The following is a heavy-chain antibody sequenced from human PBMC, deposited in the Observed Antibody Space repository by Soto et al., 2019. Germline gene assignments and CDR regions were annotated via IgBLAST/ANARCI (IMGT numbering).Heavy chain of an antibody. D-gene: IGHD2-2*01. V-gene: IGHV4-61*08. CDR2: IYYSGST. CDR1: GGSISSGDYY. J-gene: IGHJ6*03. CDR3: ARVGGYCSSTSCYVRGYYYYMDV. Sequence: PSETLSLTCTVSGGSISSGDYYWSWIRHPPGKGLEWIGYIYYSGSTNYNPSLKSRVTISVDTSKNQFSLKLSSVTAADTAVYYCARVGGYCSSTSCYVRGYYYYMDVWGKGTTVTVSS.